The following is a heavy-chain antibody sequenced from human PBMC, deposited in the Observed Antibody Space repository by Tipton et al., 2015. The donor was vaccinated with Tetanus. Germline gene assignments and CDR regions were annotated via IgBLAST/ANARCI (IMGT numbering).Heavy chain of an antibody. D-gene: IGHD4-17*01. J-gene: IGHJ4*02. V-gene: IGHV3-30*03. CDR3: ASSAVTL. CDR1: GFIFSTYA. CDR2: ISFDGFNK. Sequence: SLRLSCAASGFIFSTYAMHWVRQAPGKGLAWVAVISFDGFNKYYADSVKGRFTISRVNAKNVLYLQMSILRREDTAVYYCASSAVTLWGPGTLVTVSS.